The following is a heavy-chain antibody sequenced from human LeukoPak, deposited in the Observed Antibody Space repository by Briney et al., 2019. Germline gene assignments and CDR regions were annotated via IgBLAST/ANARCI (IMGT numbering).Heavy chain of an antibody. J-gene: IGHJ6*02. D-gene: IGHD2-2*01. CDR2: ISWDGSST. CDR1: RLTPADYI. V-gene: IGHV3-43*01. Sequence: SLSLSRAPSRLTPADYIMHRGREAPSPERESVTRISWDGSSTYYADSVKGRFTISRDNSKVSLYLQMNSLRTEDTALYYWGIDKGCSSTSCYHYYYYGMDVWGQGTTVTVSS. CDR3: GIDKGCSSTSCYHYYYYGMDV.